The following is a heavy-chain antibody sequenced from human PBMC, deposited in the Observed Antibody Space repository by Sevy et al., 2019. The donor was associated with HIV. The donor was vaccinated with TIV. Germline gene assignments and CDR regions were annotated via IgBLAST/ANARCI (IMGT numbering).Heavy chain of an antibody. J-gene: IGHJ5*02. Sequence: GGSLRLSCAASGFTFSSYWMSWVRQAPGKGLEWVANIKQDGSEKYYVDSVKGRFTISRDNAKNSLYLQMNSLRDEDTAVYYCAREWRGYCSGGSCHNWFDPWGQGTLVTVSS. D-gene: IGHD2-15*01. CDR1: GFTFSSYW. CDR2: IKQDGSEK. V-gene: IGHV3-7*01. CDR3: AREWRGYCSGGSCHNWFDP.